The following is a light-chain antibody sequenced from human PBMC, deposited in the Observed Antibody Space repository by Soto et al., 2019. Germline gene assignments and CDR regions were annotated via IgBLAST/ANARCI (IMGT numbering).Light chain of an antibody. CDR3: QQYSKCTPIT. V-gene: IGKV3-15*01. J-gene: IGKJ5*01. CDR2: GAS. Sequence: SPATLSVSPGERATLSCRASQSVSSNLAWYQHKPGQAPRLLIYGASTRATGIPARFSGSGSGTECTLTISSLQSEDFAVYYCQQYSKCTPITFGQGTRLEIK. CDR1: QSVSSN.